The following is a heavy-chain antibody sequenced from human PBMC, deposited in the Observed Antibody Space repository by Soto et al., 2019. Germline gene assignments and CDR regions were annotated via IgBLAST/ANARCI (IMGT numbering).Heavy chain of an antibody. V-gene: IGHV4-59*01. CDR1: GGSIRSYY. CDR3: ARSNDRGPPYYYYYMDV. J-gene: IGHJ6*03. D-gene: IGHD2-8*01. Sequence: SETLSLTCTVSGGSIRSYYWSWIRQPPGKGLGWIGYIYYSGSTNYNPSLKSRVTISVDTSKNQFSLKLSSVTAADTAVYYCARSNDRGPPYYYYYMDVWGKGTTVTSP. CDR2: IYYSGST.